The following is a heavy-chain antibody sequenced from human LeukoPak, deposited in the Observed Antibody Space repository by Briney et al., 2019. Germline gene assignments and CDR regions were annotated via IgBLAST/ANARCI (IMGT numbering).Heavy chain of an antibody. CDR2: IGGGGDSP. CDR1: GFTFSTYA. Sequence: GGSLRLSCAASGFTFSTYAMNWVRQAPGKGLEWISAIGGGGDSPYYADSVKGRFTISRDNSRNTLYLQMNSLRVEDTAVFYCASSVVVPAANFDYWGQGTLVTVSS. V-gene: IGHV3-23*01. J-gene: IGHJ4*02. CDR3: ASSVVVPAANFDY. D-gene: IGHD2-2*01.